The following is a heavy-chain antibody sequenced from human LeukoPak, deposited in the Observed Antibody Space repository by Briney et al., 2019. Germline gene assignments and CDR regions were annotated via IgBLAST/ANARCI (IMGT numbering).Heavy chain of an antibody. CDR2: ISSSGSTI. CDR3: ARWDSTLNWFDP. D-gene: IGHD1-26*01. J-gene: IGHJ5*02. V-gene: IGHV3-48*03. Sequence: GGSLRLSCAASGFTFSSYEMNWVRQAPGKGLEWVSYISSSGSTIYYADSVKGRFTISRDNAKNSLYLQMNSLRAEDTAVYYCARWDSTLNWFDPWGQGTLVTVSS. CDR1: GFTFSSYE.